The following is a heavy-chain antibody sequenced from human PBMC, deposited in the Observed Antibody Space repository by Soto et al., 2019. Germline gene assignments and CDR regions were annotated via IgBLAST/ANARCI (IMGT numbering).Heavy chain of an antibody. J-gene: IGHJ4*02. V-gene: IGHV1-18*01. CDR3: ARADDIVVVVAATHLDY. CDR2: ISAYNGNT. CDR1: GYTFTSYG. Sequence: ASVKVSCKASGYTFTSYGISWVRQAPGQGLEWMGWISAYNGNTNYAQKLQGRVTMTTDTSTSTAYMELRSLRSDDTAVYYCARADDIVVVVAATHLDYWGQGTLVTVSS. D-gene: IGHD2-15*01.